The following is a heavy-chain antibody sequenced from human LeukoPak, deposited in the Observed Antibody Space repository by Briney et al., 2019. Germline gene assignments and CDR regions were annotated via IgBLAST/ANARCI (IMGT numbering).Heavy chain of an antibody. V-gene: IGHV1-8*01. J-gene: IGHJ6*03. Sequence: ASVKVSCKASGYTFTSYDINWVRQATGQWLEWMGWMNPNSGNTGYAQKFQGRVTMTRNTSISTAYMELSSLRSEDTAVYYCARRPLAGTSPLYYYYYMDVWGKGTTVTVSS. D-gene: IGHD6-19*01. CDR1: GYTFTSYD. CDR3: ARRPLAGTSPLYYYYYMDV. CDR2: MNPNSGNT.